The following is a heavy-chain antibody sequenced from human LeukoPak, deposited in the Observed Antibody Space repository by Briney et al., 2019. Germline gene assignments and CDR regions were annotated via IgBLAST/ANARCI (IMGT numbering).Heavy chain of an antibody. Sequence: ASVKVSCKASGYTFSSYDINWLRQPTGKGLEWMGWMNPNSCNTCYTQMFRGRVTITRNISISTDYMELSCFRSQDTAVYYCARGMWQGQLVDYWGQGPLVTVSS. V-gene: IGHV1-8*01. J-gene: IGHJ4*02. CDR2: MNPNSCNT. CDR1: GYTFSSYD. D-gene: IGHD6-6*01. CDR3: ARGMWQGQLVDY.